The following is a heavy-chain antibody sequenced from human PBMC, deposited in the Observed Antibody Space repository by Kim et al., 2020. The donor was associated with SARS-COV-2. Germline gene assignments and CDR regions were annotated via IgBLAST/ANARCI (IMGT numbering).Heavy chain of an antibody. Sequence: SETLSLTCAVYGGSFSGYYWSWIRQPPGKGLEWIGEINHSGSTNYNPSLKSRVTISVDTSKNQFSLKLSSVTAADTAVYYCASRRWLQYTGGLDYWGQGTLVTVSS. CDR1: GGSFSGYY. J-gene: IGHJ4*02. V-gene: IGHV4-34*01. D-gene: IGHD5-12*01. CDR2: INHSGST. CDR3: ASRRWLQYTGGLDY.